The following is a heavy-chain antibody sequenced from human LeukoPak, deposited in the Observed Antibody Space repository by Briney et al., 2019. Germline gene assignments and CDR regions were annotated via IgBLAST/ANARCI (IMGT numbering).Heavy chain of an antibody. CDR2: INPSGGST. J-gene: IGHJ3*02. CDR3: ARELIILGYCSSTSCYENDAFDI. CDR1: GYTFTSYY. Sequence: ASVKVSCKASGYTFTSYYMHWVRQAPGQGLEWMGIINPSGGSTSYAQKFQGRVTMTRDTSTSTVYMELSSLRSEDTAVYYCARELIILGYCSSTSCYENDAFDIWGQGTIVTVSS. V-gene: IGHV1-46*01. D-gene: IGHD2-2*01.